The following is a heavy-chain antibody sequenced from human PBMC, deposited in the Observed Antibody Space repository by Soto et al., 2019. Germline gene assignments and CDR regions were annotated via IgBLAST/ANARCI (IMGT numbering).Heavy chain of an antibody. J-gene: IGHJ6*03. CDR1: GGSFSGYY. V-gene: IGHV4-34*01. Sequence: SETLSLTCAVYGGSFSGYYWSWIRQPPGKGLEWIGEINHSGSTNYNPSLKSRVTISVDTSKNQFSLKLSSVTAADTAVYYCARLKQLIHYYYYYMDVWGKGTTVTVSS. CDR3: ARLKQLIHYYYYYMDV. CDR2: INHSGST. D-gene: IGHD6-13*01.